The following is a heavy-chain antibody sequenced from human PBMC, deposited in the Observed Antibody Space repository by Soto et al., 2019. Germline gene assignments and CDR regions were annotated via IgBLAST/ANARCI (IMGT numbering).Heavy chain of an antibody. CDR1: GFTFSSYG. J-gene: IGHJ4*02. CDR3: AKGLGYYYDSSGFWDY. V-gene: IGHV3-30*18. Sequence: PGGSLRLSCAASGFTFSSYGMHWVRQAPGKGLEWVAVISYDGSNKYYADSVKGRFTISRDNSKNTLYLQMNSLRAEDTAVYYCAKGLGYYYDSSGFWDYRGQGTLVTVSS. CDR2: ISYDGSNK. D-gene: IGHD3-22*01.